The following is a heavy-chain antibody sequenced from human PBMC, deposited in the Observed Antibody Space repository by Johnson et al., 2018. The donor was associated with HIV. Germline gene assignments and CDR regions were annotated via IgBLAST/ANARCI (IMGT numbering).Heavy chain of an antibody. CDR3: ARDKWEPNVFDI. CDR2: ISYDGSNK. J-gene: IGHJ3*02. V-gene: IGHV3-30*03. Sequence: VQLLESGGGVVQPGRSLRLSCAATGFSLRTYGMHWVRQAPGKGLEWVAVISYDGSNKYYADSVKGRFTISRDNSKNTLYLQMNSLRADDTAVYYCARDKWEPNVFDIWGQGTMVTVSS. D-gene: IGHD1-26*01. CDR1: GFSLRTYG.